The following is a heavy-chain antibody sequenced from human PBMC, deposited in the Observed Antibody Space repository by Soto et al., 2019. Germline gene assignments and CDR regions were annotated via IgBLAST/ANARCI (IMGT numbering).Heavy chain of an antibody. D-gene: IGHD1-1*01. CDR3: ARLGNWDENWYFDL. Sequence: QAQLVQSGAEVKKPGASVKVSCKASGYSFISHGITWVRQAPGQGLEWMGWVSGDNGNTNYAQKLQGRVTMTTDTSTDTAFMELMSLISDDTAVYYCARLGNWDENWYFDLWGRGTLVIVSS. J-gene: IGHJ2*01. CDR2: VSGDNGNT. V-gene: IGHV1-18*04. CDR1: GYSFISHG.